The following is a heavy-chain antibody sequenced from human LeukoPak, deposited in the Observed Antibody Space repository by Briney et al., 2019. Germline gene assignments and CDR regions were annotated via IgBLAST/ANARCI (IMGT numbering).Heavy chain of an antibody. J-gene: IGHJ5*02. CDR1: GGSISSYY. V-gene: IGHV4-4*07. CDR3: ARASSIAAALNWFDP. D-gene: IGHD6-13*01. Sequence: PSETLSLTCTVSGGSISSYYWSWIRQPAGKGLEWIGRIYTSGSTNYNPSLKSRVTMSVDTSKNQFSLKLSSVTAADTAVYYCARASSIAAALNWFDPWGQGTLVTVSS. CDR2: IYTSGST.